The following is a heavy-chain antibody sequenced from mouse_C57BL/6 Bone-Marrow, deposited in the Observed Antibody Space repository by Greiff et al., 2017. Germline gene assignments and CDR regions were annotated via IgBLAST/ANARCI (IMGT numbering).Heavy chain of an antibody. V-gene: IGHV2-2*01. J-gene: IGHJ4*01. CDR2: IWSGGST. D-gene: IGHD1-1*01. Sequence: QVQLQQSGPGLVQPSQSLSITCTVSGFSLTSYGVHWVRQSPGKGLEWLGVIWSGGSTDYNAAFISRLSISKDNSKSQVFFKMNSRQADDTAIYYCARNCPITTVVEEGLGAMDYWGQGTSVTVSS. CDR3: ARNCPITTVVEEGLGAMDY. CDR1: GFSLTSYG.